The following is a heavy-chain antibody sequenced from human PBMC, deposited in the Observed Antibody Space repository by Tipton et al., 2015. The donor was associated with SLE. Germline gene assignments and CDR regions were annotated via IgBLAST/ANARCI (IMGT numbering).Heavy chain of an antibody. D-gene: IGHD3-3*01. J-gene: IGHJ5*02. CDR1: GGSMNNQY. V-gene: IGHV4-59*11. Sequence: TLSLTCTVSGGSMNNQYWNWIRQPPGKGLEWIGRIHYSGRTNYNPSLSSRVTISIDTSSNQFSLKLTSVTAADTAVYYCVRRVLESAIVGVTGNWLDPWGQGTLVTVSS. CDR2: IHYSGRT. CDR3: VRRVLESAIVGVTGNWLDP.